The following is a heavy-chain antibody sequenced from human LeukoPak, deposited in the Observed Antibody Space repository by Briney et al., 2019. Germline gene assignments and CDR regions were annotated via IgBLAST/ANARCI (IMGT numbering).Heavy chain of an antibody. CDR3: AREAEDDYVWGSCLDY. CDR2: ISSSSSTI. V-gene: IGHV3-48*02. CDR1: GFTFSSYS. J-gene: IGHJ4*02. D-gene: IGHD3-16*01. Sequence: GGSLRLSCAASGFTFSSYSMNWVRQAPGKGLEWVSYISSSSSTIYYADSVKGRFTISRDNAKNSLYLQMNSLRDEDTAVYYCAREAEDDYVWGSCLDYWGQGTLVTVSS.